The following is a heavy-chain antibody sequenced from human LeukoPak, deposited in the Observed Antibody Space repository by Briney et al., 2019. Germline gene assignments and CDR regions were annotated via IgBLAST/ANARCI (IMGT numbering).Heavy chain of an antibody. Sequence: PGGSLRLSCTASGFTVSSKYMNWVRQVPGKSLEWVSVLYTDDSTYYPDSVKGRFTISRDNSKNTLYLQMNSLRAEDTAVYYCASLLGVREEDAFDIWGQGTMVTVSS. J-gene: IGHJ3*02. CDR2: LYTDDST. V-gene: IGHV3-66*01. CDR1: GFTVSSKY. D-gene: IGHD3-10*01. CDR3: ASLLGVREEDAFDI.